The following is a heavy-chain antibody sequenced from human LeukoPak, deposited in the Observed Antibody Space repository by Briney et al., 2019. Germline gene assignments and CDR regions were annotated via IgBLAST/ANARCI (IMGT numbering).Heavy chain of an antibody. V-gene: IGHV4-31*03. CDR1: GDSISSGSHY. CDR2: IYYSGST. CDR3: AGPSVIFTY. D-gene: IGHD4-11*01. J-gene: IGHJ4*02. Sequence: SETLSLTCTVSGDSISSGSHYWSWIRQHPGKGLEWIGYIYYSGSTYYNSSLKSRVTMSVDTSKNQLSLRLTSVTAADSAMYYCAGPSVIFTYWGQGALVTVSS.